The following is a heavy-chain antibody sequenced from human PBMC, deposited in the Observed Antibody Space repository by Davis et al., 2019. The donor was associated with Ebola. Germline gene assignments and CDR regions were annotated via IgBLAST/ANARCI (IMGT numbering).Heavy chain of an antibody. V-gene: IGHV5-51*01. J-gene: IGHJ5*02. CDR1: GYSFASQW. CDR3: ARSTVGGKSGRWFEP. CDR2: IYTGDSDT. Sequence: KVSCKASGYSFASQWIGWVRQMPGKGLEWMGIIYTGDSDTRYSPSFQGQVTISADKSTSTAYLQWSSLKASDTAMYYCARSTVGGKSGRWFEPWGQGTLVSVSS. D-gene: IGHD4-23*01.